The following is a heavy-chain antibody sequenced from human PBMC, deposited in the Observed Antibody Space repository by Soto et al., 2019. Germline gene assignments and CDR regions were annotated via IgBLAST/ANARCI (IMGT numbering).Heavy chain of an antibody. CDR3: ARDLGGYPNWFDP. V-gene: IGHV4-61*01. J-gene: IGHJ5*02. CDR2: IYYSGST. CDR1: GGSVSSGSYY. Sequence: KTSETLSLTCTVSGGSVSSGSYYWSWIRQPPGKGLEWIGYIYYSGSTNYNPSLKSRVTISVDTSKNQFSLKLSSVTAADTAMYYCARDLGGYPNWFDPWGQGTLVTVSS. D-gene: IGHD3-22*01.